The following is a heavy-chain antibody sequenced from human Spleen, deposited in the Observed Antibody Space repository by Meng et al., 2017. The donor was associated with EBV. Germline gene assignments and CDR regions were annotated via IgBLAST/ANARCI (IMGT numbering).Heavy chain of an antibody. CDR3: ARGRTTMGNY. J-gene: IGHJ4*02. Sequence: QVQLHQWGAGLLKPSETLSLTCAVYGTSFTGYYWTWIRQPPGKGLEWVGEIIHTGGTHYNPSLKSRVTISLDTSKNQFSLKVRSVTAADTGIYFRARGRTTMGNYWGQGTLVTVSS. V-gene: IGHV4-34*01. CDR2: IIHTGGT. D-gene: IGHD1-14*01. CDR1: GTSFTGYY.